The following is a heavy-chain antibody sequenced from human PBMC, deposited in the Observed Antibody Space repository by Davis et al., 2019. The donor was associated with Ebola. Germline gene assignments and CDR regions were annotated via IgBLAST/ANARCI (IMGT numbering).Heavy chain of an antibody. V-gene: IGHV1-18*04. CDR2: INPHNGNT. CDR3: ARDLAVLGSGSPGY. D-gene: IGHD1-26*01. CDR1: GYTFTSYG. Sequence: ASVKVSCKASGYTFTSYGITWVRQAPGQGLEWLGWINPHNGNTNYAQNVQGRVTMTTDTSTSTAYMELRSLRSDDTAVYYCARDLAVLGSGSPGYWGQGTLVTVSS. J-gene: IGHJ4*02.